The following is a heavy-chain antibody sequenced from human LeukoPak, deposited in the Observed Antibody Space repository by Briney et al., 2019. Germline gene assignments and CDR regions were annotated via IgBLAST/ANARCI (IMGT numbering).Heavy chain of an antibody. CDR2: IYNSGST. Sequence: PSETLSLTCSVSGASISSQYWTWIRQPPGKGLEWIGYIYNSGSTNYNPSLKSRVTMSIDTSKNPFSLRLTSVTAADTAVYYCARRRFDSMYNWFDPWGQGTLVIVSS. J-gene: IGHJ5*02. D-gene: IGHD3-3*01. CDR1: GASISSQY. V-gene: IGHV4-59*11. CDR3: ARRRFDSMYNWFDP.